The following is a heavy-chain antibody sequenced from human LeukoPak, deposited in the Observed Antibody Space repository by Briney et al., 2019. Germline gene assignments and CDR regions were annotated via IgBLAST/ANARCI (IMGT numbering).Heavy chain of an antibody. CDR2: ISGDGGST. V-gene: IGHV3-43*02. CDR1: GFTFDDYA. Sequence: PGGSLRLSCAASGFTFDDYAMHWVRQAPGKGLEWVSPISGDGGSTYYADSVKGRFTISRDNSKNSLYLQMNSLRTEDTALYYCAKVPTVYYYYGMDVWGQGTTVTVSS. CDR3: AKVPTVYYYYGMDV. J-gene: IGHJ6*02. D-gene: IGHD4-11*01.